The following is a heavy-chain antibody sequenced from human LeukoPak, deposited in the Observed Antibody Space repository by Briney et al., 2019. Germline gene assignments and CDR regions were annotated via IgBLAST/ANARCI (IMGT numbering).Heavy chain of an antibody. J-gene: IGHJ3*02. D-gene: IGHD3-9*01. Sequence: GASVKVSCKASGGTFSSYAINWVRQAPGQGLEWMGWISAYNGNTNYAQKLQGRVTMTTDTSTSTAYMELRSLRSDDTAVYYCARDEYYDILTGSLEAFDIWGQGTMVTVSS. CDR2: ISAYNGNT. CDR1: GGTFSSYA. CDR3: ARDEYYDILTGSLEAFDI. V-gene: IGHV1-18*01.